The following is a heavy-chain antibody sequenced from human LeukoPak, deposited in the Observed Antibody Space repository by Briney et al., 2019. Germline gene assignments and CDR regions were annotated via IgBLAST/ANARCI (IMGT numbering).Heavy chain of an antibody. D-gene: IGHD2-2*02. CDR1: GFTFSDYY. V-gene: IGHV3-11*04. CDR3: ARDFLVVVPAAIGGLDAFDI. CDR2: ISSSGSTI. J-gene: IGHJ3*02. Sequence: PGGSLRLSCAASGFTFSDYYMSWIRQAPGKGLEWVSYISSSGSTIYYADSVKGRFTISRDNAKNSLYLQMNSLRAEDTAVYYCARDFLVVVPAAIGGLDAFDIWGQGTMVTVSS.